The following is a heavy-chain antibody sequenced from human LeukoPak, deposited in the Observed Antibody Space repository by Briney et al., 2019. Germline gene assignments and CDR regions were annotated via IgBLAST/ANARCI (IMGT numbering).Heavy chain of an antibody. V-gene: IGHV1-24*01. CDR1: GYTLTELS. Sequence: GASVKVACKVSGYTLTELSMHWVRQAPGKGLEGMGGFDPEDGETIYAQKFQGRVTMTEDTSTDTAYMELSSLRSEDTAVYYCATFYDSSGYYYNWFDPWGQGTLVTVSS. D-gene: IGHD3-22*01. CDR2: FDPEDGET. CDR3: ATFYDSSGYYYNWFDP. J-gene: IGHJ5*02.